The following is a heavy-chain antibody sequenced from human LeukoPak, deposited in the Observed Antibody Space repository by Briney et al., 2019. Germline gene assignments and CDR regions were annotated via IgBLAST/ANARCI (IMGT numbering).Heavy chain of an antibody. V-gene: IGHV3-33*01. Sequence: WSLRLSCAASGFTFSSYGMHWVRQAPGKGLEWVAVIWYDGSNKYYADSVKGRFTISRDNSKNTLYLQMNSLRAEDTAVYYCARGPSPYYFDYWGQGTLVTVSS. CDR1: GFTFSSYG. J-gene: IGHJ4*02. CDR2: IWYDGSNK. CDR3: ARGPSPYYFDY.